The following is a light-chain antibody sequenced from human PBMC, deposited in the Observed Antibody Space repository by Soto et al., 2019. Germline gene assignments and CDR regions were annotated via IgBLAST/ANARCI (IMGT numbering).Light chain of an antibody. J-gene: IGLJ1*01. V-gene: IGLV2-14*01. Sequence: QSALTQPSSVPGYPGQPIAIPCTGNISDVGGYIYVSWYQQHPGKAPKLMIYEVSNRPSGVSNRFSGSKYGNMASLTISGLQAEDEADYYCSSYTSSSSRVFGTGTKVTV. CDR2: EVS. CDR3: SSYTSSSSRV. CDR1: ISDVGGYIY.